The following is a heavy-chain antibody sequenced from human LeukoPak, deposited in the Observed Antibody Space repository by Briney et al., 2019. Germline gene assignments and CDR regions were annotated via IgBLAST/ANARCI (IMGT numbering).Heavy chain of an antibody. V-gene: IGHV1-24*01. CDR1: GYTLTGLS. CDR3: ATEMATTPYYYYGMDV. D-gene: IGHD5-12*01. Sequence: ASVKVSCKVSGYTLTGLSMHWVRQAPGKGLEWMGRFDPEDGETIYAQKFQGRVTMTEDTSTDTAYMELSSLRSEDTAVYYCATEMATTPYYYYGMDVWGQGTTVTVSS. J-gene: IGHJ6*02. CDR2: FDPEDGET.